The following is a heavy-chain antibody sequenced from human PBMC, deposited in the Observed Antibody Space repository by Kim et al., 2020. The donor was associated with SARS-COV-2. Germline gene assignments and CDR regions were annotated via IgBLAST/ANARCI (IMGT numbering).Heavy chain of an antibody. CDR3: ARGLARITTVRGTLYFDY. CDR1: SGSFSGFY. Sequence: SETLSLTCAVYSGSFSGFYWSWIRQPPGKGLEWIGEINHSGSTNYNPSLKSRVTISVDTSKNQFSLKLSSVTAADTAVHYCARGLARITTVRGTLYFDY. D-gene: IGHD3-10*01. CDR2: INHSGST. V-gene: IGHV4-34*01. J-gene: IGHJ4*01.